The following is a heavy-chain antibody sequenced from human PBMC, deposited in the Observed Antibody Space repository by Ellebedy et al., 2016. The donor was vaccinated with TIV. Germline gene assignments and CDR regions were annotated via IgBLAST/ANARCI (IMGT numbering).Heavy chain of an antibody. Sequence: MPSETLSLTFSLSGASISDHYWCWIRQSPGKGLEWIGNIYYTGNTHYNYHLKSRVTISVDKSNNQFSLRLTSVTAADTAVYYCARSDYYDSSGFYSNLLTDWGQGALVTVSS. CDR3: ARSDYYDSSGFYSNLLTD. J-gene: IGHJ4*02. CDR1: GASISDHY. D-gene: IGHD3-22*01. V-gene: IGHV4-59*11. CDR2: IYYTGNT.